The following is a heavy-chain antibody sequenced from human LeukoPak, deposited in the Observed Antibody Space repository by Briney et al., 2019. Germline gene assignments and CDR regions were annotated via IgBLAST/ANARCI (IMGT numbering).Heavy chain of an antibody. Sequence: GGSLRLSCAASGFTFSNFGMHWVRQAPGKGLEWVAFIRFDGTSEFYADSVRGRFTISRDNSKNTLFLQMNSLRAEDTAVYYCAKPSYGDPLDAFDIWGQGTMVTVSS. CDR2: IRFDGTSE. V-gene: IGHV3-30*02. D-gene: IGHD4-17*01. CDR1: GFTFSNFG. J-gene: IGHJ3*02. CDR3: AKPSYGDPLDAFDI.